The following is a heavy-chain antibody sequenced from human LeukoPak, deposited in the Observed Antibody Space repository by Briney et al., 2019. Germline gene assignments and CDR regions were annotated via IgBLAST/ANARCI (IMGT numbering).Heavy chain of an antibody. Sequence: PETLSLTCTVSGGSISSYYWGWVRQPPGKALEWIGNIFYSGSTYNSPSLKSRVTISLDTSRNQFSLKLNSVTAADTAVYYCAKSNGYGLIDIWGQGTMVTVSS. D-gene: IGHD3-10*01. J-gene: IGHJ3*02. CDR2: IFYSGST. V-gene: IGHV4-39*07. CDR3: AKSNGYGLIDI. CDR1: GGSISSYY.